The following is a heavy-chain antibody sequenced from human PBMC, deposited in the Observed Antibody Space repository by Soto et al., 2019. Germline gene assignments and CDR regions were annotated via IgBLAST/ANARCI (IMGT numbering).Heavy chain of an antibody. J-gene: IGHJ6*02. CDR1: GGSISSGGYY. CDR2: NYYSGIT. V-gene: IGHV4-31*03. Sequence: PSETLSLTCTVSGGSISSGGYYWTWIRQHPGKGLEWIGYNYYSGITYYNPSLKSRVTISLDTSKNQFSLKLSSVTAADTAVYYCARGSSIAALYYCMDVWGQGTTVTV. CDR3: ARGSSIAALYYCMDV. D-gene: IGHD6-6*01.